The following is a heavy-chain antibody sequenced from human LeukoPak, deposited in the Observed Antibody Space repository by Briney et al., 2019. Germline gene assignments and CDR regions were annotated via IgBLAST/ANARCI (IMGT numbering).Heavy chain of an antibody. CDR2: TAYEGSRA. CDR1: GFTFGGYG. V-gene: IGHV3-33*01. CDR3: TRYNNDHFDY. D-gene: IGHD1-14*01. J-gene: IGHJ4*02. Sequence: GGSLRLSCAGSGFTFGGYGMHWFRQTPGKGLEWVAVTAYEGSRAFYADSVKGRFTISRDNSKNTMSVQMDDLRAEDTAVYYCTRYNNDHFDYWGQGTLVTVSS.